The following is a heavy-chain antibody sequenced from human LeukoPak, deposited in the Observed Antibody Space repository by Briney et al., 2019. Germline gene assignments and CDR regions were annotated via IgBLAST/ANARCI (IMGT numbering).Heavy chain of an antibody. CDR1: GGSISSYY. V-gene: IGHV4-59*08. CDR2: IYYSGST. Sequence: SETLSLTCTVSGGSISSYYWSWIRQPPGKGLEWIGYIYYSGSTNYNPSLKSRVTISVDTSKNQFSLKLSSVTAADTAVYYCATHYPSYCSSGSCSIGWFDPWGQGTLVTVSS. D-gene: IGHD2-15*01. CDR3: ATHYPSYCSSGSCSIGWFDP. J-gene: IGHJ5*02.